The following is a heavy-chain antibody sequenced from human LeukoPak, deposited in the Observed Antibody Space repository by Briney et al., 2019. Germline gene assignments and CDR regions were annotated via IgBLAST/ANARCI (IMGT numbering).Heavy chain of an antibody. D-gene: IGHD2-2*01. Sequence: PGRSLRLSCAASGFTFDDYAMHWVRQAPGKGLEWVSVIYSGGSTYYADSVKGRFTISRDNSKNTLYLQMNSLRAEDTAVYYCARDWGYCSSTSCYGGLDYWGQGTLVTVSS. CDR2: IYSGGST. J-gene: IGHJ4*02. CDR1: GFTFDDYA. V-gene: IGHV3-53*01. CDR3: ARDWGYCSSTSCYGGLDY.